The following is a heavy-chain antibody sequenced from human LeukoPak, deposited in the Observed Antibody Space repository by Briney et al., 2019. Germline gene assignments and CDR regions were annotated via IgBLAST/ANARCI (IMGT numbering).Heavy chain of an antibody. V-gene: IGHV3-7*01. CDR3: ARDKCSGGSCYSDY. CDR2: IKQDGSEK. CDR1: GFTFSSYA. Sequence: AGGSLRLSCAASGFTFSSYAMSWVRQAPGKGLEWVGNIKQDGSEKRYADSVRGRFSISRDNAKNSLYLQMNSLRAEDTAVYYCARDKCSGGSCYSDYWGQGTLVTVSS. D-gene: IGHD2-15*01. J-gene: IGHJ4*02.